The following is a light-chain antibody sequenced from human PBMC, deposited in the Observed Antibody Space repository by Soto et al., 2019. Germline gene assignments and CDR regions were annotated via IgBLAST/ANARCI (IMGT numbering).Light chain of an antibody. CDR3: MQALQTPGT. V-gene: IGKV2-28*01. CDR2: LGS. CDR1: QSLLHSKGYNY. J-gene: IGKJ2*02. Sequence: DLVLTQSPLSLPVTPGEPASISGRSSQSLLHSKGYNYLDWYVQKPGQAPQLLIYLGSDRAPGVPDRFSGSGAGTEFTLKLSSVEAEDVGVYYCMQALQTPGTFGQGTKLEIK.